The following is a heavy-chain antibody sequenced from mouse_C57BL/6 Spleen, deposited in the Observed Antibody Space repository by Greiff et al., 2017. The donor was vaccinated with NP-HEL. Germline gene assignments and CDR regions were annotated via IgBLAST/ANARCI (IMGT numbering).Heavy chain of an antibody. D-gene: IGHD1-1*01. CDR2: ISSGSSTI. CDR3: ARRKFITTEEGAMDY. V-gene: IGHV5-17*01. J-gene: IGHJ4*01. Sequence: EVMLVESGGGLVKPGGSLKLSCAASGFTFSDYGMHWVRQAPEKGLEWVAYISSGSSTIYYADTVKGRFTITRDNAKNTLFLQMTSLRSEDTAMYYCARRKFITTEEGAMDYWGQGTSVTVSS. CDR1: GFTFSDYG.